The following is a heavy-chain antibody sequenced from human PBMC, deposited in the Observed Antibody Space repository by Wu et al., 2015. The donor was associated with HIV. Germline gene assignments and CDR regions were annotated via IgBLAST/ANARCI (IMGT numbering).Heavy chain of an antibody. CDR3: ARDERVEVGSYSGSVWFDP. D-gene: IGHD1-26*01. V-gene: IGHV1-69*05. Sequence: QVQLVQSGAEVKKPGSSVKVSCKASGGTFSSYAISWVRQAPGQGLEWMGGIIPIFGTANYAQKFQGRVTITTDESTSTAYMELSSLRSEDTAVYYCARDERVEVGSYSGSVWFDPWGQGTLVTVSS. CDR1: GGTFSSYA. J-gene: IGHJ5*02. CDR2: IIPIFGTA.